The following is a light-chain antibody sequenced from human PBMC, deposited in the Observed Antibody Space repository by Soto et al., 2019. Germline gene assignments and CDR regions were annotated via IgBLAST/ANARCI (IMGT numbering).Light chain of an antibody. CDR1: SSDVGGYNY. V-gene: IGLV2-8*01. CDR3: SSYAGSNILL. J-gene: IGLJ3*02. Sequence: QSALTQPPSASGSPGQSVTISCTGSSSDVGGYNYVSWYQQHPGKAPKLMIYEVTNRPSGVPDRFSGSKSGNTASLTVSGLPAEDEADYYCSSYAGSNILLFGGGTKLTVL. CDR2: EVT.